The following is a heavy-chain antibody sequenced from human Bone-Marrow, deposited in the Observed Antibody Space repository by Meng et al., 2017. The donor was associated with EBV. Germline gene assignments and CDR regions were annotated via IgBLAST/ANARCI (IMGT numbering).Heavy chain of an antibody. CDR1: GGAFGSYP. CDR2: LIPKSGVP. CDR3: ASESGRGFTPDY. J-gene: IGHJ4*02. Sequence: QGWLGLAGPEGNKPGSSVKVSCKLSGGAFGSYPVIWVRQAPGQGLEWMGGLIPKSGVPYFARKFQGRLTITADESTSTHYMDLTSLRSDDTAVYYCASESGRGFTPDYWGRGTLVTVSS. D-gene: IGHD3-10*01. V-gene: IGHV1-69*01.